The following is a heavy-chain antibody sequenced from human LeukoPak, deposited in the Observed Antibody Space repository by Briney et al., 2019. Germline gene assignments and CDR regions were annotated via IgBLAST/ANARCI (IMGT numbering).Heavy chain of an antibody. V-gene: IGHV3-30*02. D-gene: IGHD4-11*01. CDR3: AKDRGHSLGY. CDR1: GFTFSNCG. J-gene: IGHJ4*02. Sequence: QTGGSLRLSCAASGFTFSNCGMHWVRQAPGKGLEWVAFIRYDGNNKYCADSVKGRFTISRDNSKNTLYLQMNSLRPEDTAVYYCAKDRGHSLGYWGQGTLVTVSS. CDR2: IRYDGNNK.